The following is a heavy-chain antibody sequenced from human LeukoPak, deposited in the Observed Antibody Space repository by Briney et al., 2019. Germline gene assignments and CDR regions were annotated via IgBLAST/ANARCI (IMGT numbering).Heavy chain of an antibody. J-gene: IGHJ5*02. CDR2: IQYDGSNS. CDR3: AKDVGSNSLYNWFDP. D-gene: IGHD2-15*01. Sequence: PGGSLRLSCTASGFTFSTSAMHWVRQAPGKGLEWVAAIQYDGSNSFYLDSVGGRFTISRDNSKNTLFLQMNSLRGDDTAVYYCAKDVGSNSLYNWFDPWGQGTLVTVSS. CDR1: GFTFSTSA. V-gene: IGHV3-33*03.